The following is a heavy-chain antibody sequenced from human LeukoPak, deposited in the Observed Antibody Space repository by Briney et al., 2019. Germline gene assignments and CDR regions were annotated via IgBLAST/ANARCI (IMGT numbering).Heavy chain of an antibody. D-gene: IGHD1-1*01. V-gene: IGHV4-34*01. Sequence: PSETLSLTCAVYGGSFSGYYWSWIRQPPGKGLEWIGEINHSGSTNYNPSLKSRVTISVDTSKNQFSLKLSSVTAADTAVYYCASGRPPSGTTFLTRNAFDIWGQGTMVTVSS. J-gene: IGHJ3*02. CDR3: ASGRPPSGTTFLTRNAFDI. CDR2: INHSGST. CDR1: GGSFSGYY.